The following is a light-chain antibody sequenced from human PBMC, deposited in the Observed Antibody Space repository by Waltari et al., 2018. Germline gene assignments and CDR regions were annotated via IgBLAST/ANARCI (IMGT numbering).Light chain of an antibody. Sequence: DIVMTQSPDSLAVSLGEGAPIKCKSSQSVLYSSNNKNYLAWYQQKPGQPPKLLIYWASTRESGVPDRFSGSGSGTDFTLTISSLQAEDVAVYYCQQYYSTPETFGPGTKVDIK. V-gene: IGKV4-1*01. J-gene: IGKJ3*01. CDR1: QSVLYSSNNKNY. CDR3: QQYYSTPET. CDR2: WAS.